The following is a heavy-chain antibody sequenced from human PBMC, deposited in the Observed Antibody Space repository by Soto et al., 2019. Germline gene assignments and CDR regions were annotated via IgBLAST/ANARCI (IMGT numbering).Heavy chain of an antibody. D-gene: IGHD3-22*01. CDR3: ARDTNYYDSSGYSDW. CDR2: ISAYNGNT. V-gene: IGHV1-18*04. Sequence: EASVKVSCKASGYTFTSYGISWVRQAPGQGLEWMGWISAYNGNTNYAQKLQGRVTMTTDTSTSTAYMELRSLRSDDTAVYYCARDTNYYDSSGYSDWWGQGTLVTVSS. CDR1: GYTFTSYG. J-gene: IGHJ4*02.